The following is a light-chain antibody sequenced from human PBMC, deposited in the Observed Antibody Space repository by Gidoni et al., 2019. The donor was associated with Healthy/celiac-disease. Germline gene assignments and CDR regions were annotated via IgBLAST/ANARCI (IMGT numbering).Light chain of an antibody. CDR3: GTWDSSLSDWV. CDR2: DNN. CDR1: SSNIGNNY. J-gene: IGLJ3*02. V-gene: IGLV1-51*01. Sequence: QSVLTQPPSVSAAPGQKVTISCSGSSSNIGNNYVSWYQQLPGTAPKLIIYDNNKRPSGIPDRFSGSKSGTSATLGITGLQTGDEADYYCGTWDSSLSDWVFGGGTKLTVL.